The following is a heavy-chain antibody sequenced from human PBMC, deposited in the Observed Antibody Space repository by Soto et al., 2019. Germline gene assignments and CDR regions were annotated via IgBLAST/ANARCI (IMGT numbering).Heavy chain of an antibody. V-gene: IGHV1-69*08. Sequence: QVPLVQSGAEVKKPGSSVKVSCKASGGTLSSDTFSWVRQAPGQGLEWMGRVIPNLGVTNYAKKFQGRFTIVVDTSTSTAYMELNSLTYEDTAVYYCARDKGYCSDTSCPDFDYWGQGTLVTVSS. CDR3: ARDKGYCSDTSCPDFDY. J-gene: IGHJ4*02. CDR2: VIPNLGVT. D-gene: IGHD2-15*01. CDR1: GGTLSSDT.